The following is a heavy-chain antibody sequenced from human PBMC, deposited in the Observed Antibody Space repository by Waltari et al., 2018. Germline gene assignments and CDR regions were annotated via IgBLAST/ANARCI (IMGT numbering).Heavy chain of an antibody. V-gene: IGHV4-59*01. CDR2: TYYSGST. CDR1: GGSISSYY. Sequence: QVQLQESGPGLVKPSETLSLTCTVSGGSISSYYWSWIRPLPGKGLEWIGYTYYSGSTNYNPSLKSRVTISVDTSKNQFSLKLSSVTAADTAVYYCARGGDSSGYYSTDFDYWGQGTLVTVSS. CDR3: ARGGDSSGYYSTDFDY. J-gene: IGHJ4*02. D-gene: IGHD3-22*01.